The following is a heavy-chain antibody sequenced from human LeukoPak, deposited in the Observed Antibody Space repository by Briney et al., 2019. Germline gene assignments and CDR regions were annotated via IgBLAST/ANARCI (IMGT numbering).Heavy chain of an antibody. CDR2: ISYDGSNK. CDR3: AKSGKWIQLLDY. D-gene: IGHD5-18*01. V-gene: IGHV3-30*18. J-gene: IGHJ4*02. CDR1: GFTFSSYG. Sequence: GSLRLSCAASGFTFSSYGMHWVRQAPGKGLEWVAVISYDGSNKYYADSVKGRFTISRDNSKNTLYLQMNSLRAEDTAVYYCAKSGKWIQLLDYWGQGTLVTVSS.